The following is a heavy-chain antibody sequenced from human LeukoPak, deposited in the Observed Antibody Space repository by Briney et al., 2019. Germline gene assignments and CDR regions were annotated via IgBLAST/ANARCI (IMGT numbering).Heavy chain of an antibody. Sequence: SETLSLTCTVSGGSISSSSYYWGWIRQPPGKGLEWIGSIYYSGSTYSNPSLKSRVTISVDTSKNQLSLKLNSVTAADTAVYYCARHSGWYFDYWGQGALVTVSS. V-gene: IGHV4-39*01. CDR3: ARHSGWYFDY. J-gene: IGHJ4*02. D-gene: IGHD6-19*01. CDR1: GGSISSSSYY. CDR2: IYYSGST.